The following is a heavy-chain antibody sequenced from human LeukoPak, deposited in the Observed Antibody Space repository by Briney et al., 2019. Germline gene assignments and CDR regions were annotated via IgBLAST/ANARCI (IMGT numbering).Heavy chain of an antibody. CDR2: IYPGDSDT. V-gene: IGHV5-51*01. J-gene: IGHJ3*02. D-gene: IGHD3-3*01. Sequence: GESLKISCKGSGYSFTSYWIGWVRQMPGKGLGWMGIIYPGDSDTRYSPSFQGQVTISADKSISTAYLQWSSLKASDTAMYYCARRFTIFGVVHAFDIWGQGTMVTVSS. CDR3: ARRFTIFGVVHAFDI. CDR1: GYSFTSYW.